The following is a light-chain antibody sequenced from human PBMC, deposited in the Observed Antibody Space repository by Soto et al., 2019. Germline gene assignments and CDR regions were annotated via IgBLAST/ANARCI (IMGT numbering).Light chain of an antibody. Sequence: EIVLTQSPATLSLSPGERAALSCRASQGVGRFLAWYQQKPGQAPRLLIYDASNRATGIPARFSGSESETHFTLAIDNLEPEDFAVYYCQQRGGWPLTFGGGTKVEIK. J-gene: IGKJ4*01. V-gene: IGKV3-11*01. CDR2: DAS. CDR3: QQRGGWPLT. CDR1: QGVGRF.